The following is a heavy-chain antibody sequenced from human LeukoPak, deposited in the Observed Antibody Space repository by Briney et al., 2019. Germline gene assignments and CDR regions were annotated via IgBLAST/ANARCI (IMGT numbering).Heavy chain of an antibody. CDR2: INHSGST. D-gene: IGHD3-9*01. CDR1: GGSISSSSYY. Sequence: SETLSLTCTVSGGSISSSSYYWSWIRQPPGKGLEWIGEINHSGSTNYNPSLKSRVTISVDTSKNQFSLKLSSVTAADTAVYYCARYLDYWGQGTLVTVSS. V-gene: IGHV4-39*07. CDR3: ARYLDY. J-gene: IGHJ4*02.